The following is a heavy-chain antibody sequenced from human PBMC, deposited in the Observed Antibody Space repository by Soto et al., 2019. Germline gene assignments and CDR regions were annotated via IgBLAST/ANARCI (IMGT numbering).Heavy chain of an antibody. D-gene: IGHD2-2*01. CDR3: AKEKHDASWTSFDY. CDR2: IGRDGIYT. V-gene: IGHV3-43*01. CDR1: GFTFDDFS. Sequence: EVQLVESGGAVVQPGGSLRLSCAASGFTFDDFSMHWVRQAPGKGLEWVSLIGRDGIYTYYAYSVKGRFTISRDNSKNSLYLQMNSLTTEDTAFYFCAKEKHDASWTSFDYWGQGTLVTVSS. J-gene: IGHJ4*02.